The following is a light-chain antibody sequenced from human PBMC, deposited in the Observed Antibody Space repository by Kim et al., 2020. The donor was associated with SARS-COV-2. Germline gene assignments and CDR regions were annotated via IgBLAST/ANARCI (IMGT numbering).Light chain of an antibody. CDR1: SNNVGNQG. CDR2: RNN. J-gene: IGLJ3*02. V-gene: IGLV10-54*01. Sequence: QAGLTQPPSVSKGLRQTATLTCTGNSNNVGNQGAAWLQQHQGHPPKLLSYRNNNRPSGISEILSASRSGNTASLTITGLQPEDEADYYCSAWDSSLSNWVFGGGTQLTVL. CDR3: SAWDSSLSNWV.